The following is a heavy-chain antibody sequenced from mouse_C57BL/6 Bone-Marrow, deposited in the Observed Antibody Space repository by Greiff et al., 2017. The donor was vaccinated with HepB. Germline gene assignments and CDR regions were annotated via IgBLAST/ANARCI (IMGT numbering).Heavy chain of an antibody. D-gene: IGHD2-4*01. CDR2: IDPSDSYT. J-gene: IGHJ3*01. Sequence: VQLQQPGAELVTPGTSVKLSCKASGYTFTSYWMHWVKQRPGQGLEWIGVIDPSDSYTNYNQKFKGKATLTVDTSSSTAYMQLSSLTSEDSAVYYCARSRDYDGRFAYWGQGTLVTVSA. CDR1: GYTFTSYW. V-gene: IGHV1-59*01. CDR3: ARSRDYDGRFAY.